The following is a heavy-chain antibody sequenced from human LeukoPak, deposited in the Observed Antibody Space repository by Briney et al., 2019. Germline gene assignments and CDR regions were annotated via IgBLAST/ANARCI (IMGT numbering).Heavy chain of an antibody. CDR3: ARELPRTYCSSTSCPLDY. J-gene: IGHJ4*02. D-gene: IGHD2-2*01. V-gene: IGHV3-21*01. CDR1: GFTFSSYS. Sequence: GGSLRLSCAASGFTFSSYSMNWVRQAPGKGLEWVSSISSSSSYIYYADSVKGRFTISRDNGKNSLYLQMNSLRAEDTAVYYCARELPRTYCSSTSCPLDYWGQGTLVTVSS. CDR2: ISSSSSYI.